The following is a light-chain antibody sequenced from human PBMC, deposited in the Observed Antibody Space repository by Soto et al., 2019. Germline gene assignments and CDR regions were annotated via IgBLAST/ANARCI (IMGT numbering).Light chain of an antibody. CDR2: GAS. Sequence: ELVLTQSPGTLSLSPGERATLSCRASQSVRSGYLAWYQQKPGQAPRLLIYGASSRATGIPDRFSGSGSGTDFTLTISRLEPEDFAVYYCQQYGGSLTYTFGQGTKLEI. CDR3: QQYGGSLTYT. V-gene: IGKV3-20*01. J-gene: IGKJ2*01. CDR1: QSVRSGY.